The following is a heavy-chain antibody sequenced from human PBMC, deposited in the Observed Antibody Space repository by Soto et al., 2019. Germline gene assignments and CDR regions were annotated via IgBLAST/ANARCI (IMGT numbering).Heavy chain of an antibody. V-gene: IGHV3-30*03. Sequence: QVQLVESGGGVVQPGRSLRLSCAASGFTFSSYGMHWVRQAPGKGLEWVAVISYDGSNKYYADSVKGRFTISRDNSKNTLYLQMNSLRAEDTAVYYCATAAGTKEYDHWGQGTLVTVSS. CDR2: ISYDGSNK. D-gene: IGHD3-3*01. J-gene: IGHJ4*02. CDR3: ATAAGTKEYDH. CDR1: GFTFSSYG.